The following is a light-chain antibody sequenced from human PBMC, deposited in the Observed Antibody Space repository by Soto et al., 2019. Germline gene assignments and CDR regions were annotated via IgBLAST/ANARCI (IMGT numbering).Light chain of an antibody. J-gene: IGKJ1*01. V-gene: IGKV1-9*01. CDR3: QQYKSYST. Sequence: DIEMTQSPSSLSGSGGDRITIWCRASQNINTFLNWYQQKGGKAPKLLIYGASTLQSGVPSRFSGSGSGTEFTLTISSLQPDDFATYYCQQYKSYSTFGQGTKVDI. CDR2: GAS. CDR1: QNINTF.